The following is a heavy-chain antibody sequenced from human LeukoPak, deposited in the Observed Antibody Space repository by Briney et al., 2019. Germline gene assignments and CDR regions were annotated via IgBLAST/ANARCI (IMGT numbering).Heavy chain of an antibody. CDR1: GYTFTSYG. CDR3: ARDAVVVPSRGNWFDP. V-gene: IGHV1-18*01. D-gene: IGHD2-21*01. J-gene: IGHJ5*02. Sequence: GASVKVSCKASGYTFTSYGISWVRQAPGQGLEWMGWISAYNGNTNYAQKFQDRVTMTRDTSTSTVYMELSSLTSEDTAVYYCARDAVVVPSRGNWFDPWGQGTLVTVSS. CDR2: ISAYNGNT.